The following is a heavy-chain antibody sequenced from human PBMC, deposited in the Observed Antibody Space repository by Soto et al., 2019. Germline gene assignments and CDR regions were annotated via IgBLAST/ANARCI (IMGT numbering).Heavy chain of an antibody. J-gene: IGHJ4*02. D-gene: IGHD2-15*01. CDR3: AKVGCRGASCYQDY. CDR2: ISGSGGST. Sequence: LRLSCAASGFTFSSYAMSWVRQAPGKGLEWVSAISGSGGSTYYADSVKGRFTISRDNAKESLYLQMNSLRAEDTAVYYCAKVGCRGASCYQDYWGQGTPVTVSS. CDR1: GFTFSSYA. V-gene: IGHV3-23*01.